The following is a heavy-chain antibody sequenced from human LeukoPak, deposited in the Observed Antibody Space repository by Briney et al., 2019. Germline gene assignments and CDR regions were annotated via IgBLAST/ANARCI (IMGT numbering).Heavy chain of an antibody. CDR2: ISYDGNNK. V-gene: IGHV3-30*18. J-gene: IGHJ4*02. CDR3: AKGDLWSGELSRQFDY. Sequence: GGSLRLSCAASGFTFSSYGMHWVRQAPGKGLEWVAVISYDGNNKYYADSVKGRFTISRDNSKNTLYLQMNSLRAEDTAVYYCAKGDLWSGELSRQFDYWGQGTLVTVSS. D-gene: IGHD3-10*01. CDR1: GFTFSSYG.